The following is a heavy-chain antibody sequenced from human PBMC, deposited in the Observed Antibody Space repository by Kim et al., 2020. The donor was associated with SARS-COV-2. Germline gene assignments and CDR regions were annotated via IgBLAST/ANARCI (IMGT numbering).Heavy chain of an antibody. Sequence: GRFTISRDNAKNSLYLQMNSLRAGDTAVYYCAGDSDIVVVVAATSGAFDIWGQGTMVTVSS. CDR3: AGDSDIVVVVAATSGAFDI. J-gene: IGHJ3*02. V-gene: IGHV3-11*06. D-gene: IGHD2-15*01.